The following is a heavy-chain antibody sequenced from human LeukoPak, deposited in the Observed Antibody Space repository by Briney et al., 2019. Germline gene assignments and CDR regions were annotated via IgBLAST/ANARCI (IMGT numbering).Heavy chain of an antibody. Sequence: SETLSLTCALSGRSILITNWWSWVRQPPGKGLEWIGEVHLSGASNYNPSLKSRVSMSIDKSRNHLSLELTSVTAADTAIYYCARESGAFSPFGFWGQGTLVTVSS. CDR2: VHLSGAS. CDR3: ARESGAFSPFGF. CDR1: GRSILITNW. D-gene: IGHD1-26*01. V-gene: IGHV4-4*02. J-gene: IGHJ4*02.